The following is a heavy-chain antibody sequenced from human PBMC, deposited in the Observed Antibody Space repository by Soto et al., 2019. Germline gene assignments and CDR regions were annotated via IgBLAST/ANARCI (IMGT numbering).Heavy chain of an antibody. CDR3: ARDRVFGLDAMDV. J-gene: IGHJ6*02. V-gene: IGHV1-46*01. D-gene: IGHD6-6*01. CDR1: GYTFIDYC. CDR2: INPSSDST. Sequence: ASVKVSCKASGYTFIDYCMHWVRQAPGEGLEWMGIINPSSDSTTYAQKFKGRLTVTSDTYTSTVYMELSSLRSEETAVYFCARDRVFGLDAMDVWGQGTTVTVYS.